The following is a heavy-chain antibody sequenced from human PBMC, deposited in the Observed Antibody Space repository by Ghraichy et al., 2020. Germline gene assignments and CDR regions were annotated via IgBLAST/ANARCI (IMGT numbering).Heavy chain of an antibody. CDR3: ARDPNWNDGY. J-gene: IGHJ4*02. CDR1: GFIFTSYD. CDR2: INIVGSST. Sequence: GGSLRLSCTASGFIFTSYDMSWFRQAPGKGLEWVATINIVGSSTAYSDSVKGRFTISRDNAKNSLFLQMNSLRVEDTAVYYCARDPNWNDGYWGQGTLVSVSS. V-gene: IGHV3-21*01. D-gene: IGHD1-20*01.